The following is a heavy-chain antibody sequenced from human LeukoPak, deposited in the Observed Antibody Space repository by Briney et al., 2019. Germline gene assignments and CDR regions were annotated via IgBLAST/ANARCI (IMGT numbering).Heavy chain of an antibody. CDR3: ARRPYSDSSGRLSDV. D-gene: IGHD3-22*01. CDR2: IGSSGSPT. J-gene: IGHJ6*02. V-gene: IGHV3-48*02. Sequence: PGGSLRLSCAASGFAFNSYNMNWVRQAPGKGLEWISYIGSSGSPTHYVDSVRGRFTISRDNAKNSLYLQMNSLRDEDTAVYYCARRPYSDSSGRLSDVWGQGTTVTVSS. CDR1: GFAFNSYN.